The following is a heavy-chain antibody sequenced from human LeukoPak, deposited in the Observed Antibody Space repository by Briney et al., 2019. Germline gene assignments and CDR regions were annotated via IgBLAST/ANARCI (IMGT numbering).Heavy chain of an antibody. D-gene: IGHD4-11*01. CDR3: ARDRGYSNFDY. Sequence: GGSLRLSCAASGFSFSNFWMTWVRQAPGKGLEWVANMNEDGSEKNYVDSVKGRFTISRDNAQDSLYLQMNSLRAEDTAVYYCARDRGYSNFDYWGQGTLLTVSS. J-gene: IGHJ4*02. CDR2: MNEDGSEK. V-gene: IGHV3-7*01. CDR1: GFSFSNFW.